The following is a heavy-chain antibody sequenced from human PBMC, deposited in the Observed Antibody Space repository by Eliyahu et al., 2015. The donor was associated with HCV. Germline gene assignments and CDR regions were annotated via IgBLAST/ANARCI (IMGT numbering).Heavy chain of an antibody. J-gene: IGHJ3*02. CDR1: GETFTTYA. Sequence: GSSVKVSCKASGETFTTYAINWVRQAPGQGLEWMGGIIPNLGAPHYAQKFQGRITITADASTSTAYMELRSLRPEDAAVYYCARASPHAGTIIMIDAYDIWGQGTMVTVSS. CDR3: ARASPHAGTIIMIDAYDI. V-gene: IGHV1-69*01. D-gene: IGHD5-24*01. CDR2: IIPNLGAP.